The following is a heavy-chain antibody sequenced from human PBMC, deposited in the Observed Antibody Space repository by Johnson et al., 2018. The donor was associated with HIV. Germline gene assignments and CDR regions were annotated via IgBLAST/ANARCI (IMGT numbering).Heavy chain of an antibody. CDR1: GFTFDEYA. D-gene: IGHD3-10*01. J-gene: IGHJ3*02. CDR2: ISWHSGSI. Sequence: VQLVESGGGVVQPGRSLRLSCAASGFTFDEYAMHWVRQAPGKGLEWVSGISWHSGSIGYADSVKGRFTISRDNAKNSLYLQMNSLSAEDTALYYCAKDLEGFMVQGQPMGLHAFDIWGQGTMVTVSS. V-gene: IGHV3-9*01. CDR3: AKDLEGFMVQGQPMGLHAFDI.